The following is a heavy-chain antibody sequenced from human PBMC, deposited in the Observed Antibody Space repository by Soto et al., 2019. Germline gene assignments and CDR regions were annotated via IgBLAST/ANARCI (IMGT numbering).Heavy chain of an antibody. D-gene: IGHD5-12*01. Sequence: GGSLRLSCAASGFTFSSYAMNWVRQAPGKGLEWVSTISSSGGSTYYADSMKGRFTISRDNSKNTLYLQMNSLRAEDTAVYYCARFSGYDYYLXDYWGQGTLVTVSS. V-gene: IGHV3-23*01. J-gene: IGHJ4*02. CDR3: ARFSGYDYYLXDY. CDR2: ISSSGGST. CDR1: GFTFSSYA.